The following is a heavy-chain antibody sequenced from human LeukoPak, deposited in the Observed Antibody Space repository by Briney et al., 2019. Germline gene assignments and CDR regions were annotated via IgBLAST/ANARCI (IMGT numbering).Heavy chain of an antibody. CDR3: ARTQYSGSKLDY. J-gene: IGHJ4*02. CDR2: INSDGSST. Sequence: GGSLRLSCAASGFTFSSYWMHWVRQAPGKGLVWVSRINSDGSSTSYADSVKGRFTISRDNAKNTLYLQMNSLRAEDTAVFYCARTQYSGSKLDYWGQGILVTVSS. D-gene: IGHD1-26*01. CDR1: GFTFSSYW. V-gene: IGHV3-74*01.